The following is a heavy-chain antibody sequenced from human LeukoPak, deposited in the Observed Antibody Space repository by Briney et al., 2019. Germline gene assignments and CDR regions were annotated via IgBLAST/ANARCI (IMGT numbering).Heavy chain of an antibody. CDR2: FDPEDGET. CDR3: ARDRVFGSGLPAYYYGMDV. J-gene: IGHJ6*02. V-gene: IGHV1-24*01. D-gene: IGHD6-19*01. CDR1: GYTLTGLS. Sequence: ASVKVSCKVSGYTLTGLSMHWVRQAPGKGLEWMGGFDPEDGETIYAQKFQGRVTITRDTSASIAYMELSTLRSEDTAVYYCARDRVFGSGLPAYYYGMDVWGQGTTVTVSS.